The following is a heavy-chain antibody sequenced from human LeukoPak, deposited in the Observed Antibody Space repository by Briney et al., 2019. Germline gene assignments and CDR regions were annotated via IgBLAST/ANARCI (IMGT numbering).Heavy chain of an antibody. Sequence: GGSLRLSCAASGFTFSSYAMHWVRQAPGKGLEWVAVISYDGSNKYYADSVKGRFTITRDNSKNTLYLQMNSLRAEDTAVYYCARDYGYRSSSYLDYWGQGTLVTVSS. CDR2: ISYDGSNK. V-gene: IGHV3-30-3*01. CDR3: ARDYGYRSSSYLDY. CDR1: GFTFSSYA. D-gene: IGHD6-6*01. J-gene: IGHJ4*02.